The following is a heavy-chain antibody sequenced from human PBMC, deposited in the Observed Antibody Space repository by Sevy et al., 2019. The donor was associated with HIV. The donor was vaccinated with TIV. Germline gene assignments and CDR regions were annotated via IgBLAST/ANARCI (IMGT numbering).Heavy chain of an antibody. CDR1: GFTFISYA. CDR3: AGGRYDSSGSFDAFDI. V-gene: IGHV3-23*01. CDR2: IYDTNYGSGGGT. D-gene: IGHD3-22*01. Sequence: GGSLRLSCKPSGFTFISYAMNWVRQVPGKGLDWVSTIYDTNYGSGGGTYYADSVKGRFTISRDTSKITVYLQMNGLRTEDKAVYYYAGGRYDSSGSFDAFDIWGQGTIVTVSS. J-gene: IGHJ3*02.